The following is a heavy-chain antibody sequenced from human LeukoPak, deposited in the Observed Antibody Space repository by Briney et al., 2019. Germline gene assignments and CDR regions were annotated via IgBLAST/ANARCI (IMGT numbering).Heavy chain of an antibody. CDR3: ARDPSIAAAGTRPYYYYYMDV. CDR1: GGPISSYY. D-gene: IGHD6-13*01. Sequence: SETLSLTCTVSGGPISSYYWSWIRQPAGKGLEWIGRIYTTESTNYNPALNSRITMSLDTSKNQFSLKLSSVTAADTAVYYCARDPSIAAAGTRPYYYYYMDVWGKGTTVTVSS. J-gene: IGHJ6*03. CDR2: IYTTEST. V-gene: IGHV4-4*07.